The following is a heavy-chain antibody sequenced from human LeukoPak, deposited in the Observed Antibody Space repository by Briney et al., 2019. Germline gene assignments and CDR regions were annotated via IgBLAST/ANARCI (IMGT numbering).Heavy chain of an antibody. CDR1: GGSIGSYY. D-gene: IGHD6-6*01. J-gene: IGHJ4*02. CDR3: ARSSHYFDY. V-gene: IGHV4-59*01. Sequence: KPSETLSLTCTVSGGSIGSYYWSWIRQPPGKGLEWIGHIYHSGYTNHNPSLKSRVTISRDTSKKQFSLKLSSVTAADTAVYYCARSSHYFDYWGQGTLVTVSS. CDR2: IYHSGYT.